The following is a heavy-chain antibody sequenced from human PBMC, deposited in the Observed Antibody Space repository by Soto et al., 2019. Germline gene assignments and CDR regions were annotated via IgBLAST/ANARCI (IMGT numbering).Heavy chain of an antibody. CDR3: ARESQIAVAGIYYFDY. Sequence: ASVKVSCKASGYIFTSYRIHWVRQAPGQGLEWMGVINPSDGSTTYPQRFQGRVTMTRDTSTSTVYMDLSSLKSEDTAVYYCARESQIAVAGIYYFDYWGQGTLVTVSS. D-gene: IGHD6-19*01. CDR1: GYIFTSYR. CDR2: INPSDGST. J-gene: IGHJ4*02. V-gene: IGHV1-46*01.